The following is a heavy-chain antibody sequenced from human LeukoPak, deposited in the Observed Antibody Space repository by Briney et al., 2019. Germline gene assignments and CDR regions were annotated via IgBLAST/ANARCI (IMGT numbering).Heavy chain of an antibody. CDR1: KFTFSNYG. Sequence: GRSLILSCTASKFTFSNYGMQWVRQAPGKGLEWVAVISFDGRTKYYADSVKGRFTLSRDNSRNTLDLQMNSLGPEDTAVYYCAKEYDSGGYGAYFDYWGRGTLVTVSS. CDR2: ISFDGRTK. J-gene: IGHJ4*02. D-gene: IGHD3-10*01. CDR3: AKEYDSGGYGAYFDY. V-gene: IGHV3-30*18.